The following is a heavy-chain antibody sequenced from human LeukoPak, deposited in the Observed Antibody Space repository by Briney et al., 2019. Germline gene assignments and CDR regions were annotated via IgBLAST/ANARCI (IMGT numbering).Heavy chain of an antibody. CDR1: GYSISYGYH. CDR3: ARDSSGYTYYFDY. CDR2: IHHSGSN. J-gene: IGHJ4*02. V-gene: IGHV4-38-2*02. D-gene: IGHD3-22*01. Sequence: PSETLSLTCSVSGYSISYGYHWGWIRQPPGKRLVWIGTIHHSGSNYYNPSLKSRVNISVDTSKNQFSLDLSSVTAADTGVYYCARDSSGYTYYFDYWGQGTLATVSS.